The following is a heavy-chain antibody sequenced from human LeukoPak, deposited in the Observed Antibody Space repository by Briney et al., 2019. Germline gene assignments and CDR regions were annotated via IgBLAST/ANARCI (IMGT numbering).Heavy chain of an antibody. Sequence: GGSLRLSCAASGFTFSSYAMSWVRQAPGKGLEWVSAISGSGGSTYYADSVKGRFTISRDNSKNTLYLQMNSLRAEDTAVYYCAKSVLGNYLYYYYYGMDVWGQGTTVTVSS. CDR1: GFTFSSYA. D-gene: IGHD4-11*01. CDR2: ISGSGGST. J-gene: IGHJ6*02. V-gene: IGHV3-23*01. CDR3: AKSVLGNYLYYYYYGMDV.